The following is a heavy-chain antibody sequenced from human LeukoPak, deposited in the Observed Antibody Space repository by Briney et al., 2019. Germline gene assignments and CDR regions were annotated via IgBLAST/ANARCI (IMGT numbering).Heavy chain of an antibody. CDR3: ARELWSGKRYCTSCATTSPDAFDI. CDR1: GRTFSSYA. V-gene: IGHV1-69*05. D-gene: IGHD2-2*01. Sequence: ASVNVSCKASGRTFSSYANSWVRQAPGQGLEWMGGIIPIFGTANYAQKFQGRVTITTDESTSTAYMELSSLRSEDTAVYYCARELWSGKRYCTSCATTSPDAFDIWGQGTMVTVSS. J-gene: IGHJ3*02. CDR2: IIPIFGTA.